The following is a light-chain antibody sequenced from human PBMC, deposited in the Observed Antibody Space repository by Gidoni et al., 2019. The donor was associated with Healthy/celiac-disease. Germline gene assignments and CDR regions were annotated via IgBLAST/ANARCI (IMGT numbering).Light chain of an antibody. CDR1: SSDGGGYNY. CDR2: DVS. J-gene: IGLJ1*01. V-gene: IGLV2-11*01. CDR3: CSYAGSDTFYV. Sequence: QSALTQPRSVSGSPGQSVTISCPGTSSDGGGYNYVCWYQQHPCKAPKLMIYDVSKRPSGVPDRFAGSKSGNTASLTISGLQAEDEADYYCCSYAGSDTFYVFGTGTKVTVL.